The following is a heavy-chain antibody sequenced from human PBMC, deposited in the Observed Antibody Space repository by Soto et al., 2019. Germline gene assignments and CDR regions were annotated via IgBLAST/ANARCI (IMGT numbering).Heavy chain of an antibody. CDR2: IYYSGST. J-gene: IGHJ4*02. Sequence: KPSETLSLTCTVSGGSISSYYWSWIRQPPGKGLEWIGYIYYSGSTNYNPSLKSRVTISVDTSKNQFSLKLSSVTAADTAVYYCARGLGDIVVVPAAHYWGQGTLVTVSS. CDR1: GGSISSYY. CDR3: ARGLGDIVVVPAAHY. D-gene: IGHD2-2*01. V-gene: IGHV4-59*12.